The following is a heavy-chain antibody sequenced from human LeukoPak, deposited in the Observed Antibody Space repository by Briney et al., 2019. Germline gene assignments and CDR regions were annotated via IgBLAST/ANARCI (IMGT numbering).Heavy chain of an antibody. CDR2: IYSGGST. CDR1: GGSISSGSYY. D-gene: IGHD3-10*01. V-gene: IGHV3-53*01. CDR3: ARLARGGDWFDP. Sequence: LSLTCTVSGGSISSGSYYMSWVRQAPGKGLEWVSVIYSGGSTYYADSVKGRFTISRDNSKNTLYLQMDSLRAEDTAVYYCARLARGGDWFDPWGQGTLVTVSS. J-gene: IGHJ5*02.